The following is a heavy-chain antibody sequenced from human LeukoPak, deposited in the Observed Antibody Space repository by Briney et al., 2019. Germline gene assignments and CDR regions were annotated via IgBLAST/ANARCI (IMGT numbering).Heavy chain of an antibody. CDR1: GGSISSSNYY. Sequence: PSETLSLTCTVSGGSISSSNYYWGWIRQPPGKGLEWIGSVFYTGSAYYNPSLKRRVTISIDTSKNQFSLRLRSVTAADTAVYYCARTYSSSWYKEFGYWGQGTLVTVSS. CDR2: VFYTGSA. V-gene: IGHV4-39*01. CDR3: ARTYSSSWYKEFGY. J-gene: IGHJ4*02. D-gene: IGHD6-13*01.